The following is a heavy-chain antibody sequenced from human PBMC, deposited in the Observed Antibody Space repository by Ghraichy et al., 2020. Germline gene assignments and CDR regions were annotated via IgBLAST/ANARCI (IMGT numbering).Heavy chain of an antibody. CDR3: TRDISPGTRGD. D-gene: IGHD1-1*01. J-gene: IGHJ4*02. CDR1: GFTFSTYW. CDR2: IKHDGSEK. Sequence: GESLNISCAASGFTFSTYWMSWVRQAPGKGLEWVANIKHDGSEKYYVDSVEGRFTLSRDNAKNSLYLQMNSLRADDTAVYYCTRDISPGTRGDWGQGTLVTGSS. V-gene: IGHV3-7*03.